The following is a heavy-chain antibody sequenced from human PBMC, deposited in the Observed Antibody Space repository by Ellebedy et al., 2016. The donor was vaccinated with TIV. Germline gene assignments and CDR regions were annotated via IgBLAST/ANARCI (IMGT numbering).Heavy chain of an antibody. CDR2: ISDNGSMI. CDR1: GFSSSDYY. D-gene: IGHD6-19*01. V-gene: IGHV3-11*01. CDR3: ARISSGRSFYGMDV. J-gene: IGHJ6*02. Sequence: GGSLRLSXAASGFSSSDYYMSWIRQAPGKGLEWVSYISDNGSMIHYADPVKGRFTISRDNSKNSLYLQMNNLRAEDTAVYYCARISSGRSFYGMDVWGQGTTVTVSS.